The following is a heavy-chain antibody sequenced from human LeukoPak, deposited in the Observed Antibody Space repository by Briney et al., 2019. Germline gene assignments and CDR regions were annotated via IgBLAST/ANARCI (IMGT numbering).Heavy chain of an antibody. CDR1: GYTFSDYY. J-gene: IGHJ5*02. D-gene: IGHD4-17*01. CDR2: INANSGGT. V-gene: IGHV1-2*02. CDR3: AREDDYGDYVVDGWFDP. Sequence: ASVKVSCKASGYTFSDYYMHWVRQAPGQGLEWMGWINANSGGTNYAQKFQGRVTMTRDTSISTAYMELSRLRSDDTAVYYCAREDDYGDYVVDGWFDPWGQGTLVTVSS.